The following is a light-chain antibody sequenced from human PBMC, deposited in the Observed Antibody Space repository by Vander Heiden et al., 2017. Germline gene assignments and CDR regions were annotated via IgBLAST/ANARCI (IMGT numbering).Light chain of an antibody. CDR2: GNS. J-gene: IGLJ1*01. V-gene: IGLV1-40*01. CDR1: SSNIRAGYD. CDR3: QSYDSSLSGRV. Sequence: QSVLTQPPSVSGAPGQRVTISCTGSSSNIRAGYDVHWYQQLPGTAPKLLIYGNSNRPSGVPDRFSGSKSGTSASLAITGLQAEDEADYYCQSYDSSLSGRVFGTGTKVTVL.